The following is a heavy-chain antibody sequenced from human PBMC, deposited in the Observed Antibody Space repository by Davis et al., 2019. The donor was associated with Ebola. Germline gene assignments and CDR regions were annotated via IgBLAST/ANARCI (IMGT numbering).Heavy chain of an antibody. V-gene: IGHV3-11*01. CDR1: GFTFSDYY. D-gene: IGHD3-10*01. CDR2: ISSSGSTI. Sequence: GESLKISCAASGFTFSDYYMSWIRQAPGKGLEWVSYISSSGSTIYYADSVKGRFTISRDNAKNSLYLQMNSLRAEDTAVYYCARGFRARYYYYGMDVWGQGTTVTVSS. CDR3: ARGFRARYYYYGMDV. J-gene: IGHJ6*02.